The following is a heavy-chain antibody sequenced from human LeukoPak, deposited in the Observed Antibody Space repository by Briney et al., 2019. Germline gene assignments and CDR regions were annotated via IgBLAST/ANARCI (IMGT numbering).Heavy chain of an antibody. CDR3: ARGLHDYYDSSGYYSAGDHWFDP. CDR1: GGSISSGGYY. V-gene: IGHV4-31*03. Sequence: SQTLSLTCTVSGGSISSGGYYWSWIRQHPGKGLEWIGYIYYSGSTYYNPSLKSRVTISVDTSKNQFSLKLSSVTAADTVVYYCARGLHDYYDSSGYYSAGDHWFDPWGQGTLVTVSS. CDR2: IYYSGST. J-gene: IGHJ5*02. D-gene: IGHD3-22*01.